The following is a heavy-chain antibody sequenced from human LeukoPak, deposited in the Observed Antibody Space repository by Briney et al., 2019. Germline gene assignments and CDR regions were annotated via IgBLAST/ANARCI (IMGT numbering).Heavy chain of an antibody. Sequence: GGSLRLSCAASGFIFEAYGMHWVRQAPGKGLEWVSFISGDGGTTSYADSVKGRFTISRDNSKKSLFLEMNSLRSEDTALYYCEGRDSSRAFDFWGQGTLVTVSS. V-gene: IGHV3-43*02. D-gene: IGHD6-13*01. J-gene: IGHJ3*01. CDR2: ISGDGGTT. CDR3: EGRDSSRAFDF. CDR1: GFIFEAYG.